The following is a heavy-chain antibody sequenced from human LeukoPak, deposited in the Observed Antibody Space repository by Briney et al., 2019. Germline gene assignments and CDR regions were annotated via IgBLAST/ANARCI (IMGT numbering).Heavy chain of an antibody. J-gene: IGHJ4*02. V-gene: IGHV3-48*04. CDR1: GFNFSTYW. Sequence: GGSLRLSCAASGFNFSTYWMTWVRQAPGKGLEWLSYISGNGGVIQYADSVKGRFTISRDNAKNLLYLQMDSLRVEDTAIYYCARDPRTVRIWGQGTLVTVSS. D-gene: IGHD1-1*01. CDR2: ISGNGGVI. CDR3: ARDPRTVRI.